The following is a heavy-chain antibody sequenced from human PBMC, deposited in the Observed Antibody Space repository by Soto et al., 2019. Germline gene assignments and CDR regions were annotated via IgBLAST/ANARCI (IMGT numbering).Heavy chain of an antibody. CDR1: GFTFSSYG. D-gene: IGHD3-10*01. CDR3: ARERYYYGSGSFSLDY. V-gene: IGHV3-33*08. J-gene: IGHJ4*02. Sequence: VQLVESGGGLVKPGGSLRLSCAASGFTFSSYGMHWVRQAPGKGLEWVAVIWYDGSNKYYADSVKGRFTISRDNSKNTLYLQMNSLRAEDTAVYYCARERYYYGSGSFSLDYWGQGTLVTVSS. CDR2: IWYDGSNK.